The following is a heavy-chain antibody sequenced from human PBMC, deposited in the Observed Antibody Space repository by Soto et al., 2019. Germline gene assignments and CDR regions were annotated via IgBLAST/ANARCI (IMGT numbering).Heavy chain of an antibody. V-gene: IGHV3-9*01. J-gene: IGHJ3*02. CDR2: ISWNSGSI. D-gene: IGHD6-13*01. CDR1: GVTFDDYA. CDR3: AKGGGAAAGFDAFDI. Sequence: GGSLRLSCAASGVTFDDYAMHWVRQAPGKGLEWVSGISWNSGSIGYADSVKGRFTISRDNAKNSLYLQMNSLRAEDTALYYCAKGGGAAAGFDAFDIWGQGTMVTVSS.